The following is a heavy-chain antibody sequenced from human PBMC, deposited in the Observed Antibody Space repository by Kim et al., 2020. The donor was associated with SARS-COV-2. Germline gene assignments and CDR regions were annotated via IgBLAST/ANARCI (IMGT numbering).Heavy chain of an antibody. V-gene: IGHV4-59*01. CDR2: T. Sequence: TNSTPSLKSRVTISVDTSKNQFSLKLSSVTAADTAVYYCARVVPESTFDYWGQGTLVTVSS. D-gene: IGHD3-10*01. CDR3: ARVVPESTFDY. J-gene: IGHJ4*02.